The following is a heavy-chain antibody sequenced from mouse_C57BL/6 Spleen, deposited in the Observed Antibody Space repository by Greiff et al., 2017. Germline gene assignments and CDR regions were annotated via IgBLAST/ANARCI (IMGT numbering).Heavy chain of an antibody. V-gene: IGHV1-52*01. CDR2: IDPSDSET. Sequence: VQLQQPGAELVRPGSSVKLSCKASGYTFTSYWMHWVKQRPIQGLEWIGNIDPSDSETHYNQKFKDKATLTVDKSSSTAYMQLSSLTSEDSAVYYCARRGATVVAMDYWGQGTTLTVSS. J-gene: IGHJ2*01. D-gene: IGHD1-1*01. CDR1: GYTFTSYW. CDR3: ARRGATVVAMDY.